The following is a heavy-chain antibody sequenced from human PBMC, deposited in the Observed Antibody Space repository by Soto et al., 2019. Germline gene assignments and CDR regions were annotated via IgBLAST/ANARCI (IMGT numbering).Heavy chain of an antibody. CDR2: IYYSGST. Sequence: SETLSLTCTVSGGSISSGGYYWSWIRQHPGKGLEWIGYIYYSGSTYYNPSLKSRVTISVDTSKNQFSLKLSSVTAANTAVYYCARDRLGVNWFDPWGQGTLVTVSS. CDR3: ARDRLGVNWFDP. D-gene: IGHD2-8*01. V-gene: IGHV4-31*03. CDR1: GGSISSGGYY. J-gene: IGHJ5*02.